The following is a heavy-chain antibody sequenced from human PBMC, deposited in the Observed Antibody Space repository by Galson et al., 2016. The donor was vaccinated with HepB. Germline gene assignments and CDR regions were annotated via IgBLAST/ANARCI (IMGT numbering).Heavy chain of an antibody. Sequence: SVKVSCKASGYTFTTNGISWVRRAPGQGLEWVAWISAHNGDTNSAQKFQGRVTLTTDTSTRTAYMELRSLTSDDTAVYYCARDRDRSLDYWGQGTLVTVSS. CDR1: GYTFTTNG. V-gene: IGHV1-18*04. J-gene: IGHJ4*02. D-gene: IGHD5-24*01. CDR2: ISAHNGDT. CDR3: ARDRDRSLDY.